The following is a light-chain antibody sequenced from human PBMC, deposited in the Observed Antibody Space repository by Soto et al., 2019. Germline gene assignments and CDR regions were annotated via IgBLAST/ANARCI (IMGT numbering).Light chain of an antibody. V-gene: IGLV2-14*01. CDR1: SSDVGGYKY. CDR3: CSYTSSSRYV. Sequence: QSVLTQPASVSGSPGQSITISCTGTSSDVGGYKYVSWYQQHPGKAPKFMIYDVSIRPSGVSNRFSGSKSGNTASLTISGLQAEDDADYYCCSYTSSSRYVFGTGTKVTVL. CDR2: DVS. J-gene: IGLJ1*01.